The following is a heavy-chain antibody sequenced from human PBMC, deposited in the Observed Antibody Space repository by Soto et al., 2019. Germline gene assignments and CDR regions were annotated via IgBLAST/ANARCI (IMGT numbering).Heavy chain of an antibody. Sequence: QVQLVQSGAEVKKPGSSVKVSCKASADTFNSYSLSWLRQAPGQRLEWMGGITPVFGTADYAQSFEDRLTITADDSTSTVYMALSSRRSDDTAVYYCARSLEGTTVTNWFDPWGQGALVTVSS. J-gene: IGHJ5*02. V-gene: IGHV1-69*01. D-gene: IGHD4-17*01. CDR1: ADTFNSYS. CDR3: ARSLEGTTVTNWFDP. CDR2: ITPVFGTA.